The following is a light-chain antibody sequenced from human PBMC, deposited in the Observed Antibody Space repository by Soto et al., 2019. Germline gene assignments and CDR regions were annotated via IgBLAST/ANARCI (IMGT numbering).Light chain of an antibody. CDR1: HSVLYSSNNKNY. J-gene: IGKJ4*01. CDR3: QQYYSTPLT. V-gene: IGKV4-1*01. CDR2: WAS. Sequence: DVVITQSPDSLAFCVGYRSTSKCNSSHSVLYSSNNKNYLAWYQQKPGQPPKLLIYWASTRESGVPDRFSGSGSGTDFTLTISSLQAEDVAVYYCQQYYSTPLTFGGGTKVDIK.